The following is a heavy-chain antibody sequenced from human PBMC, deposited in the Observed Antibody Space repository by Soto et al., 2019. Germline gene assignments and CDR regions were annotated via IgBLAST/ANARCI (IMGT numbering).Heavy chain of an antibody. CDR2: IIPIFGTA. V-gene: IGHV1-69*13. Sequence: SVKVSCKASGGTFSSYAISWVRQAPGQGLEWMGGIIPIFGTANYAQKFQGRVTITADESTSTAYMELSSLRSEDTAVYYCANPLRYFDWFRAEDYYYMDVWGKGTTVTVSS. CDR1: GGTFSSYA. J-gene: IGHJ6*03. D-gene: IGHD3-9*01. CDR3: ANPLRYFDWFRAEDYYYMDV.